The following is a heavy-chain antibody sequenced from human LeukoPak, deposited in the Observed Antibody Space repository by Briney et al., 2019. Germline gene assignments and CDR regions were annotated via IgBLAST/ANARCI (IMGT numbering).Heavy chain of an antibody. CDR1: GGSFSDYY. CDR2: INHGGST. J-gene: IGHJ3*02. Sequence: PSETLSLTCAVYGGSFSDYYWNWIRQPPGKGLEWIGEINHGGSTNYNPSLKSRVTISLDTSKNQFSLKLSSVTAADTAVYYCARRGDGYNYRALSDGFDIWGQGTMVTVSS. CDR3: ARRGDGYNYRALSDGFDI. V-gene: IGHV4-34*01. D-gene: IGHD5-24*01.